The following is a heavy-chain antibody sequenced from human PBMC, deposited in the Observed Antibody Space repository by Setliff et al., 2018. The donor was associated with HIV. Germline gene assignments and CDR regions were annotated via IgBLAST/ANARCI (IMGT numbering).Heavy chain of an antibody. D-gene: IGHD6-19*01. CDR1: GFTFSHFA. V-gene: IGHV3-30*02. Sequence: PGESLKISCAASGFTFSHFAMHWVRQAPGKGLEWVALIGYDGRDKYYTDSLKGRFTISRDNSNNTLYLQMNSLTTEDTAVYFCAKERRGWYPDSWGQGTLVHRLL. CDR3: AKERRGWYPDS. J-gene: IGHJ4*02. CDR2: IGYDGRDK.